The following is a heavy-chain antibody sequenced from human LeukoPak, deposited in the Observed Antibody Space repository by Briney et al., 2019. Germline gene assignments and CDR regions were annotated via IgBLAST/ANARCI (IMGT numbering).Heavy chain of an antibody. D-gene: IGHD5-24*01. V-gene: IGHV3-48*01. J-gene: IGHJ4*02. CDR1: GFTFSSYS. CDR3: ARGRDGSNYWFDY. CDR2: ISSSSSTI. Sequence: GGSLRLSCAASGFTFSSYSMNWVRQAPGKGLEWVSYISSSSSTIYYADSVKGRFTISRDNSKNTLFLQMNSLRVEDTAVYYCARGRDGSNYWFDYWGQGTLVTVSS.